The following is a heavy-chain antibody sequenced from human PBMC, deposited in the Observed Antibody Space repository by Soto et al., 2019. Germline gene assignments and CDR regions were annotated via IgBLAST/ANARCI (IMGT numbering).Heavy chain of an antibody. CDR2: IKQDGSEI. CDR1: GFTFSRYW. Sequence: HPGGSLRLSCAASGFTFSRYWMTWVRQAPGKGLEWMANIKQDGSEIYYVDSVKGRFTISRDNAENSLYLQMNSLRAEDTAVYYCARDPVCSGGSCYDYWGQGTLVTVSS. D-gene: IGHD2-15*01. J-gene: IGHJ4*02. V-gene: IGHV3-7*01. CDR3: ARDPVCSGGSCYDY.